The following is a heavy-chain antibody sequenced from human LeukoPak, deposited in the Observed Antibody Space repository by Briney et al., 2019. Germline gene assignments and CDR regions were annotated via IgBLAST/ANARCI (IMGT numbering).Heavy chain of an antibody. CDR3: AKVKGLDDILTGYYESVGAFDI. J-gene: IGHJ3*02. D-gene: IGHD3-9*01. CDR2: ISGSGGST. Sequence: GGSLRLSCAASGFTFSSYAMSWVRQAPGKGLEWVSAISGSGGSTYYADSVKGRFTISRDNSKNTLYLQMNSLRAEDTAVYYCAKVKGLDDILTGYYESVGAFDIWGQGTMVTVSS. CDR1: GFTFSSYA. V-gene: IGHV3-23*01.